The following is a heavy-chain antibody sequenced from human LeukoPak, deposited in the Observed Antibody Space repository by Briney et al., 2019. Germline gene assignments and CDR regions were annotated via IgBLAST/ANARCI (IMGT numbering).Heavy chain of an antibody. J-gene: IGHJ5*02. D-gene: IGHD6-19*01. Sequence: SETLSLTCTVSGYSISSGYYWGWIRQPPGQGLEWIGSIYHSGSTYYNPSLKSRVTISVDTSKNQFSLKLSSVTAADTAVYYCARVQWLVNWFDPWGQGTLVTVSS. CDR1: GYSISSGYY. CDR3: ARVQWLVNWFDP. V-gene: IGHV4-38-2*02. CDR2: IYHSGST.